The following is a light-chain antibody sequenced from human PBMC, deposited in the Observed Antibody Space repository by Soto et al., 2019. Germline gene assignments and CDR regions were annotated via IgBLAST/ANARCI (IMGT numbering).Light chain of an antibody. V-gene: IGLV2-14*03. CDR3: SSYTGSSTSVI. CDR2: DVS. CDR1: SSDVGTYNY. Sequence: QSALTQPASVSGSPGQSITISCTGTSSDVGTYNYVSWYKQHPGKAPKVMIYDVSNRPSGVSNRFSGSKSGNTASLTISGLQAEDEADYYCSSYTGSSTSVIFGGGTKLTVL. J-gene: IGLJ2*01.